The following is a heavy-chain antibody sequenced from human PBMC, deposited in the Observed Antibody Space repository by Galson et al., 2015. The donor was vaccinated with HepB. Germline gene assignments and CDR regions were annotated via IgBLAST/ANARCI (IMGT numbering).Heavy chain of an antibody. J-gene: IGHJ4*02. CDR1: GGSFSGYY. CDR3: ARESEDYYGSGSVDY. CDR2: INHSGST. Sequence: ETLSLTCAVYGGSFSGYYWSWIRQPPGKGLEWIGEINHSGSTNYNPSLKSRVTISVDTSKNQSSLKLSSVTAADTAVYYCARESEDYYGSGSVDYWGQGTLVTVSS. V-gene: IGHV4-34*01. D-gene: IGHD3-10*01.